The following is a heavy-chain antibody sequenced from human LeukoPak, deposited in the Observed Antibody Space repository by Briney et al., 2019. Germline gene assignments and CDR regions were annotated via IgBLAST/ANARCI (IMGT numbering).Heavy chain of an antibody. D-gene: IGHD6-19*01. CDR3: MRGGPVAGTHKYFQH. Sequence: ASVKVSCKASGYTFTSYDINWVRQATGQGLEWMGWMNPNNGNTDYAQKFQGRVTLTRNTSISTAYMELSSLRSEDTAVYYCMRGGPVAGTHKYFQHWGQGTLVTVSS. CDR2: MNPNNGNT. J-gene: IGHJ1*01. V-gene: IGHV1-8*01. CDR1: GYTFTSYD.